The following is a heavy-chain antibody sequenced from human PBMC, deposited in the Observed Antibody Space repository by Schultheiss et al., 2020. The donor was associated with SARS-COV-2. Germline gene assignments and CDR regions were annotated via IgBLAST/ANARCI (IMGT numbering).Heavy chain of an antibody. D-gene: IGHD6-19*01. CDR1: GGSIRSGESY. J-gene: IGHJ4*02. V-gene: IGHV4-30-4*01. CDR2: IDYSGRI. CDR3: ARAGIRLGPYIAVAVPFDY. Sequence: SETLSLTCTVSGGSIRSGESYWSWIRQSPGKGLEWIGYIDYSGRIFYNPSLKSRVTISVDTSKNQFSLKLSSVTAADTAVYYCARAGIRLGPYIAVAVPFDYWGQGTLVTVSS.